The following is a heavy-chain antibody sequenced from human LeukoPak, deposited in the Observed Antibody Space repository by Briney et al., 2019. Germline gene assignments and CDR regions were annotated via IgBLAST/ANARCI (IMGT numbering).Heavy chain of an antibody. J-gene: IGHJ4*02. Sequence: GGSLRLSCAASGFTFSSYGMHWVRQAPGKGLEWVAFIRYDGSNKYYADSVKGRFTISRDNSKNTLYLQMNSLRAEDTAVYYCARDGHDYVWGSYRLCDYWGQGTLVTVSS. CDR1: GFTFSSYG. CDR2: IRYDGSNK. D-gene: IGHD3-16*02. V-gene: IGHV3-30*02. CDR3: ARDGHDYVWGSYRLCDY.